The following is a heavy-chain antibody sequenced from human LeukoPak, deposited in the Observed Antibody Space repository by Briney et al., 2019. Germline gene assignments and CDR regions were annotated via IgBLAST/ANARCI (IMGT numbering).Heavy chain of an antibody. CDR3: ARDTTVDSSGPWGSWFDP. J-gene: IGHJ5*02. CDR2: ISAYNGNT. D-gene: IGHD3-22*01. V-gene: IGHV1-18*01. CDR1: GYTFTSYG. Sequence: GASVNVSCKASGYTFTSYGISWVRQAPGQGLEWMGWISAYNGNTNYAQKLQGRVTMTTDTSTSTAYMELRSLRSDDTAVYYCARDTTVDSSGPWGSWFDPWGQGTLVTVSS.